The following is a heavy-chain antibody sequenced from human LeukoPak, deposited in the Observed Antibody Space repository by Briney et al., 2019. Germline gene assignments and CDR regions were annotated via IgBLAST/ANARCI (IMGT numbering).Heavy chain of an antibody. D-gene: IGHD1-14*01. V-gene: IGHV1-69*13. Sequence: SVKVSCQASGGTFSSYSISWLRQAPGQGLEWMGGIIPIFSTANYAQNFQGRVTITADESTSTAYMELRSLRAEDTAVYYCASENLAYYGMDVWGQGTTVTVSS. J-gene: IGHJ6*02. CDR1: GGTFSSYS. CDR2: IIPIFSTA. CDR3: ASENLAYYGMDV.